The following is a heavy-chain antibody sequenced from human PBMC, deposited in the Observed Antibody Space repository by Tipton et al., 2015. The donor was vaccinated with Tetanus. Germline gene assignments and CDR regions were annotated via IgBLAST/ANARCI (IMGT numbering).Heavy chain of an antibody. Sequence: LRLSCTVSGGSVSGHYWSWIRQPPGKGLEWIGESDHNGITNYNPSLKSRVTFSVDTSKNQISLKVRSATAADTAVYYCARVIYDILTGYHIDYWGQGTLVTVSS. V-gene: IGHV4-34*01. D-gene: IGHD3-9*01. CDR2: SDHNGIT. J-gene: IGHJ4*02. CDR3: ARVIYDILTGYHIDY. CDR1: GGSVSGHY.